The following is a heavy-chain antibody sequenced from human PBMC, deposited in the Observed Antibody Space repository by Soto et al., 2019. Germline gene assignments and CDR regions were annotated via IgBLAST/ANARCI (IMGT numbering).Heavy chain of an antibody. CDR1: GGSFSGYY. D-gene: IGHD3-3*01. CDR2: INHSGST. Sequence: PSETLSLTCAVYGGSFSGYYWSWIRQPPGKGLEWIGEINHSGSTNYNPSLKSRVTISVDTSKNQFSLKLSSVTAADTAVYYCARRSPYTTYYDFWSGREYYFDCWGQGTLVTVSS. V-gene: IGHV4-34*01. J-gene: IGHJ4*02. CDR3: ARRSPYTTYYDFWSGREYYFDC.